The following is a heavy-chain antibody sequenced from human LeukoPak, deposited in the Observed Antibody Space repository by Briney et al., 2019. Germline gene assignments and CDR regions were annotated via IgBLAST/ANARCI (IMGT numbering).Heavy chain of an antibody. CDR2: ISAYNGNT. J-gene: IGHJ4*02. Sequence: ASVKVSCKASGYTFTSYGISWVRQAPGQGLEWMGWISAYNGNTNYAQKLQGRVTMTTDTSTSTAYMELRSLRSDDTAVYYCARVDQIAVAGKDAGWGQGTLVTVSS. CDR3: ARVDQIAVAGKDAG. V-gene: IGHV1-18*01. CDR1: GYTFTSYG. D-gene: IGHD6-19*01.